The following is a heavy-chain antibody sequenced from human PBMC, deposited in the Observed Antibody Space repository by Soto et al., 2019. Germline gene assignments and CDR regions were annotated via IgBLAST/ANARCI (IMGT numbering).Heavy chain of an antibody. Sequence: SETLSLTCTVSGGSISSYYWSWIRQPPGKGLEWIGYIYYSGSTNYNPSLKSRVTISVDTSKNQFSLKLSSVTAADTAVYYCARQVDIVATIHYYYGMDVWGQGTTVTLSS. CDR3: ARQVDIVATIHYYYGMDV. J-gene: IGHJ6*02. V-gene: IGHV4-59*01. CDR2: IYYSGST. CDR1: GGSISSYY. D-gene: IGHD5-12*01.